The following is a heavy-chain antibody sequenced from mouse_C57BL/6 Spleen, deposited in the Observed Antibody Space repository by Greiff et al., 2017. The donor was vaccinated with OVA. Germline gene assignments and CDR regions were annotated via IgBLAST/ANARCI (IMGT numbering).Heavy chain of an antibody. CDR1: GFNIKDYY. V-gene: IGHV14-2*01. D-gene: IGHD2-12*01. CDR3: ATGWCYDDGVAY. J-gene: IGHJ3*01. Sequence: EVQLQQSGAELVKPGASVKLSCTASGFNIKDYYMHWVKQRPEQGLEWIGRIDPEDGETKYAPKFQGKATITADTSSNTAYLQLSSLPSEDTAVYYGATGWCYDDGVAYWGQGTLVTVSA. CDR2: IDPEDGET.